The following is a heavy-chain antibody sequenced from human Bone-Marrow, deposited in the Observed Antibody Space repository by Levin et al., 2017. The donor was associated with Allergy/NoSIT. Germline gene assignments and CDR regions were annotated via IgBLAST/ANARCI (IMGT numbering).Heavy chain of an antibody. CDR1: GFTFSSYA. CDR3: ARGTYYYDSSGYYSFDY. D-gene: IGHD3-22*01. CDR2: ISYDGSNK. J-gene: IGHJ4*02. Sequence: SCAASGFTFSSYAMHWVRQAPGKGLEWVAVISYDGSNKYYADSVKGRFTISRDNSKNTLYLQMNSLRAEDTAVYYCARGTYYYDSSGYYSFDYWGQGTLVTVSS. V-gene: IGHV3-30-3*01.